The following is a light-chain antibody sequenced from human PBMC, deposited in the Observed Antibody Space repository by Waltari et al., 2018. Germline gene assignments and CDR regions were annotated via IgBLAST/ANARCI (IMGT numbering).Light chain of an antibody. J-gene: IGLJ1*01. CDR2: ANS. V-gene: IGLV1-40*01. CDR3: QSCDGSLGAVYV. Sequence: QSVLTQPPSVSGAPGQRVTISCTGSSSNIGAGYDVHWYQQLPGTAPKLLIYANSNRPSGVPDRFSGSTSGTSASLAITGLQAEDEADYYCQSCDGSLGAVYVFGTGTKVTVL. CDR1: SSNIGAGYD.